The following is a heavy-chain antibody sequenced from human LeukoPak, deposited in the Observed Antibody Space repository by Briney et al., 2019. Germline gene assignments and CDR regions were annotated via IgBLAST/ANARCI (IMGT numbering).Heavy chain of an antibody. CDR1: GFTFSSYA. CDR2: ISGSGVDT. J-gene: IGHJ6*02. D-gene: IGHD3-10*01. CDR3: AKAVWFGEFDYYFFGLDV. V-gene: IGHV3-23*01. Sequence: PGGSLRLSCAAFGFTFSSYAMGWVRQAPGKGLEWVSAISGSGVDTYYADSVKGRFTFSRDNSKNTLYLQMNSLRPEDTALYYCAKAVWFGEFDYYFFGLDVWGQGTTVTVSS.